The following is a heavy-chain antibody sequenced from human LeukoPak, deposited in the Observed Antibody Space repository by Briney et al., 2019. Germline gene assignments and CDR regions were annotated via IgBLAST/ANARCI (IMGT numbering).Heavy chain of an antibody. CDR3: ARQYSSSWNNYFDY. CDR1: GGSISSYY. Sequence: SETLSLTCTVSGGSISSYYWSWIRQPPGKGLEWIGYIYYSGSTNCNPSLKSRVTISVDTSKNQFSLKLSSVTAADTAVYYCARQYSSSWNNYFDYWGQGTLVTVSS. D-gene: IGHD6-13*01. CDR2: IYYSGST. J-gene: IGHJ4*02. V-gene: IGHV4-59*01.